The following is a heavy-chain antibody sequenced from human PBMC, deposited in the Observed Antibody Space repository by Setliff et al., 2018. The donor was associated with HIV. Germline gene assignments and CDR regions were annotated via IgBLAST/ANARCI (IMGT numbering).Heavy chain of an antibody. CDR3: AMGDTSLVEFDY. CDR2: IYTSGSN. Sequence: SETLSLTCTVSGGSISSYYWSWIRQPAGKGLEWIGRIYTSGSNYYNPSLKSRLTISVDTSKNQFSLKLSAVTAADTAVYYCAMGDTSLVEFDYWGQGTLVTVSS. J-gene: IGHJ4*02. CDR1: GGSISSYY. V-gene: IGHV4-4*07. D-gene: IGHD5-18*01.